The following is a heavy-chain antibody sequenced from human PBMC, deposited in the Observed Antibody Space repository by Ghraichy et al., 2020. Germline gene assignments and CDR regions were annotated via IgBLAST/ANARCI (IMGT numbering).Heavy chain of an antibody. J-gene: IGHJ5*02. CDR2: INHSGST. CDR3: ARAFWGGVYNWFDP. D-gene: IGHD3-16*01. Sequence: SETLSLTCAVYGGSFSGYYWSWIRQPPGKGLEWIGEINHSGSTNYNPSLKSRVTISVDTSKNQFSLKLSSVTAADTAVYYCARAFWGGVYNWFDPWGQGTLVTVSS. V-gene: IGHV4-34*01. CDR1: GGSFSGYY.